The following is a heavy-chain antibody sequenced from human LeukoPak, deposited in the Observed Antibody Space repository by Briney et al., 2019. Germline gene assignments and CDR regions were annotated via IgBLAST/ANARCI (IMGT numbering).Heavy chain of an antibody. D-gene: IGHD1-26*01. V-gene: IGHV1-69*05. Sequence: SVKVSCKASGGTFSSYAISWVRQAPGQGLEWMGRIIPIFGTANYAQKFQGRVTLTTDTSTSTAYMELRSLRSDDTAVYYCARAAYSGRSPYYFDYWGQGTLVTVSS. CDR2: IIPIFGTA. J-gene: IGHJ4*02. CDR1: GGTFSSYA. CDR3: ARAAYSGRSPYYFDY.